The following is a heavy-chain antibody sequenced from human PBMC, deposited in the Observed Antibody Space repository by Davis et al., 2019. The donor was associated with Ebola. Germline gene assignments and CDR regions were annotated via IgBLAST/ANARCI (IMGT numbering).Heavy chain of an antibody. J-gene: IGHJ4*02. V-gene: IGHV4-59*08. Sequence: SETLSLTCTVSGYAITTYIWSWIRQSPGKGLEWIGSISYNGDTDYNPSLRGRVTLSIDTPKNQFSLKLTSVTAADTAVYHCARLHNWNGLDYWGQGTLVTVSS. CDR2: ISYNGDT. CDR3: ARLHNWNGLDY. D-gene: IGHD1-20*01. CDR1: GYAITTYI.